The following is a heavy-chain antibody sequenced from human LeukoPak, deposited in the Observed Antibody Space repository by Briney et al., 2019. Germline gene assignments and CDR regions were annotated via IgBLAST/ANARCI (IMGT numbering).Heavy chain of an antibody. CDR2: IYYSGST. J-gene: IGHJ4*02. CDR1: GGSVSSGSYY. D-gene: IGHD6-19*01. V-gene: IGHV4-61*01. CDR3: ARAGGRAVAGLFDY. Sequence: SETLSLTCTVSGGSVSSGSYYWSWTRQPPGKGLEWIGFIYYSGSTNSNPSLKSRVTISIDTSKNQFSLKLSSVTAADTAVYYCARAGGRAVAGLFDYWGQGTLVTVSS.